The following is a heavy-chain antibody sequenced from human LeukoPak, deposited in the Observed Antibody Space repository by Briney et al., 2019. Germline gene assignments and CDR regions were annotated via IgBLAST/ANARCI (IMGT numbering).Heavy chain of an antibody. D-gene: IGHD3-22*01. CDR1: GTSISNYY. V-gene: IGHV4-4*07. Sequence: SETLSLTCTVSGTSISNYYWTWIRQPAGKGLEWIGRIYSSGSTNYNPSLKSRVTMSVDTSKSHFSLELTSVTAADTAIYYCARVSSSTGYADWGRGILVTVSS. CDR2: IYSSGST. J-gene: IGHJ4*02. CDR3: ARVSSSTGYAD.